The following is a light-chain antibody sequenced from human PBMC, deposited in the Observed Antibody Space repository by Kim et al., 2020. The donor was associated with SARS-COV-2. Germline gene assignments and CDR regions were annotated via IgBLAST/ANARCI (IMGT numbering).Light chain of an antibody. CDR1: NIGTYS. Sequence: SYELTQPPSVSVAPGKTATITCGGNNIGTYSVHWYQQKPGQAPVLVIYYDRDRPSGIPELFSGSHSGNTATLTISRVDAGDEADYYCQVWDSSIDHYVFG. CDR3: QVWDSSIDHYV. V-gene: IGLV3-21*01. CDR2: YDR. J-gene: IGLJ1*01.